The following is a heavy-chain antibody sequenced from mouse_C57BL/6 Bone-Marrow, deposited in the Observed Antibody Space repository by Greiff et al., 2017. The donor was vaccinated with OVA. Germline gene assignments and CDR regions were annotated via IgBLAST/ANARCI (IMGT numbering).Heavy chain of an antibody. J-gene: IGHJ3*01. CDR2: INPNNGGT. D-gene: IGHD2-10*02. V-gene: IGHV1-26*01. Sequence: EVQLQQSGPELVKPGASVKISCKASGYTFTDYYMNWVKQSHGKSLEWIGDINPNNGGTSYNQKFKGKATLTVDKSSSTASLELRSLNSEDSAVLYCARCLTRYGNYGEDWGKGTLVTVSA. CDR3: ARCLTRYGNYGED. CDR1: GYTFTDYY.